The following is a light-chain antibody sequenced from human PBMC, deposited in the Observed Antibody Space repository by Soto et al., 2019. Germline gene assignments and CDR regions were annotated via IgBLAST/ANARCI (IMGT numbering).Light chain of an antibody. CDR2: YDN. CDR3: AAWDDSLNGRV. Sequence: QSVLTPPPSASGTPGKRVNISCSGSNSNIGSNTVNWYQQLPGTAPKLLIYYDNLRPSGVPDRISGSKSGTSASLAISGLXSDDEADYYCAAWDDSLNGRVFGTGTKVTVL. CDR1: NSNIGSNT. V-gene: IGLV1-44*01. J-gene: IGLJ1*01.